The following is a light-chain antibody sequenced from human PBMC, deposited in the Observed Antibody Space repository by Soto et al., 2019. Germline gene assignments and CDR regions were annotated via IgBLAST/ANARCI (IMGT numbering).Light chain of an antibody. CDR1: SSDVGSYNL. J-gene: IGLJ1*01. Sequence: QSALTQPASVSGSPGQSITISCTGTSSDVGSYNLVSWYQQHPGKAPKLMIYEGSKRPSGVSNRFSGSKSGNTASLTISGVQGGGGGCFFCWPFGGNKHFYVFGTGTKLTVL. CDR3: WPFGGNKHFYV. V-gene: IGLV2-23*01. CDR2: EGS.